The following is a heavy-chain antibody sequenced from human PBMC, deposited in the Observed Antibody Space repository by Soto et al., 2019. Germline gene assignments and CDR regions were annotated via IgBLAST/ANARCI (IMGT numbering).Heavy chain of an antibody. V-gene: IGHV3-15*01. CDR1: GFTFSNAW. CDR2: IKSNTDGGTQ. J-gene: IGHJ1*01. CDR3: TTWGVLEWFPRHPESFQH. Sequence: GGSLRLSCAASGFTFSNAWMSWVRQAPGKGLEWVGRIKSNTDGGTQDYAAPVKGRFTISRDDSKNTLYLQMNSLKTEDASVYYCTTWGVLEWFPRHPESFQHWGQGTLVTVSS. D-gene: IGHD3-3*01.